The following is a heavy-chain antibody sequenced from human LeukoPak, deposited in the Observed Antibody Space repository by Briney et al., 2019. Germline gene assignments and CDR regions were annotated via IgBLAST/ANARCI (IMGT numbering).Heavy chain of an antibody. V-gene: IGHV3-48*01. J-gene: IGHJ4*02. Sequence: GGSLRLSCAASGFTFSVYSMNWVRQAPGKGLELVSYISSSSSPIYYADSVKGRFTISRDNAKNSLYLQMNSLRADDTAVYYCAKRAYSSGWYGSFDYWGQGTLVTVSS. D-gene: IGHD6-19*01. CDR3: AKRAYSSGWYGSFDY. CDR2: ISSSSSPI. CDR1: GFTFSVYS.